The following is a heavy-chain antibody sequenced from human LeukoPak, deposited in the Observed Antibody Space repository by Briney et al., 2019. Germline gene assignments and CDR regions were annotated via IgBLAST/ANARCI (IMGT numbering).Heavy chain of an antibody. CDR1: GGSISSGGYY. Sequence: SETLSLTCTVSGGSISSGGYYWSWIRQHPGKGLEWIGYIYYSGSTYYNPSLKSRVTISVDTSKNQFSLKLSSVTAADTAVYYCARGRSNSSWYVDYWGQGTLVTVSS. J-gene: IGHJ4*02. V-gene: IGHV4-31*03. CDR2: IYYSGST. CDR3: ARGRSNSSWYVDY. D-gene: IGHD6-13*01.